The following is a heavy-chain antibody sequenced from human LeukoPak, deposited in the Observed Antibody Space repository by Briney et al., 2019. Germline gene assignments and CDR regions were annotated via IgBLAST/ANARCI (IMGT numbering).Heavy chain of an antibody. V-gene: IGHV3-30-3*01. J-gene: IGHJ4*02. CDR1: GFSFTSYA. Sequence: PGRSLRLSCAASGFSFTSYAMHWVRQAPGKGLEWVALISHDGGSEYYADSVKGRFTISRDTSHNTLYLQMNSLRPEDTAVYYCARSWFRLQWSRVYSDYWGQGTLVTVSS. D-gene: IGHD2-15*01. CDR3: ARSWFRLQWSRVYSDY. CDR2: ISHDGGSE.